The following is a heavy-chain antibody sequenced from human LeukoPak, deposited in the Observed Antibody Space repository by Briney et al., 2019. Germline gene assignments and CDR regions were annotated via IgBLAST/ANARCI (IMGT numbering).Heavy chain of an antibody. Sequence: GGSLRLSCAASGFTFDDYAMHWVRQAPGKGLEWVSGISWNSGSIGYADSVKGRFTISRDDAKNSLYLQMNSLRAEDTAVYYCARGRSSSWDYYYYYYYMDVWGKGTTVTVSS. D-gene: IGHD6-13*01. J-gene: IGHJ6*03. CDR1: GFTFDDYA. CDR2: ISWNSGSI. CDR3: ARGRSSSWDYYYYYYYMDV. V-gene: IGHV3-9*01.